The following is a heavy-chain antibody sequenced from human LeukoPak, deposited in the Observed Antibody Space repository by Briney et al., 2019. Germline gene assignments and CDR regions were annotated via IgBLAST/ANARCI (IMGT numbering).Heavy chain of an antibody. J-gene: IGHJ4*02. CDR1: GFTFSNAW. D-gene: IGHD2-2*01. Sequence: GGSLRLSCAASGFTFSNAWMSWVRQAPGKGLEWVSGISGSGHRTYYADSVKGRFTISRDNSKNSLYLQMNSLRAEDTALYYCARDCRDSTSCLRPAYDYWGQGTLVTVSS. CDR2: ISGSGHRT. CDR3: ARDCRDSTSCLRPAYDY. V-gene: IGHV3-23*01.